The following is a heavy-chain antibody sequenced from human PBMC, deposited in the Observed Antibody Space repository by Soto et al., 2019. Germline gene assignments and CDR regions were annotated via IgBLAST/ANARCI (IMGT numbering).Heavy chain of an antibody. V-gene: IGHV3-33*01. J-gene: IGHJ6*02. D-gene: IGHD6-13*01. CDR3: ARETGSSWMYYYYGMDV. CDR1: VFTFSSYG. CDR2: IWYDGSNK. Sequence: XGSLRLSCASSVFTFSSYGMHCVRHSPGKWLEWVAVIWYDGSNKYYADSVKGRFTISRDNSKNTLYLQMNSLRAEDTAVYYCARETGSSWMYYYYGMDVWGQGTTVTVSS.